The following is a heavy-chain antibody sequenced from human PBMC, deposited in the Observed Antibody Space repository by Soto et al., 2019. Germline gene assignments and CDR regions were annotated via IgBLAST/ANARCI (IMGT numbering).Heavy chain of an antibody. J-gene: IGHJ4*01. CDR1: GVSFSSYA. V-gene: IGHV3-23*01. D-gene: IGHD3-10*01. CDR3: AKVGELFPGSYFDY. Sequence: GGSLRLSCAASGVSFSSYAMSWVRQAPGKGLEWVSAISGSGGSTYYADSVKGRFTISRDNAKNTLYLQMNSLRAEDTAVYYCAKVGELFPGSYFDYWGHGTLDTVSS. CDR2: ISGSGGST.